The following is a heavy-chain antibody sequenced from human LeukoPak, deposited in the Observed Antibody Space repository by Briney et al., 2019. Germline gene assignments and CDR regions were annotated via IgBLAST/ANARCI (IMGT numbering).Heavy chain of an antibody. CDR1: GFTFSTYA. CDR2: ISGTGGRT. CDR3: ARDVPYYYDSSGYYSPFDC. J-gene: IGHJ4*02. D-gene: IGHD3-22*01. V-gene: IGHV3-23*01. Sequence: GGSLRLSCAASGFTFSTYAMSWVRQAPGKGLEWVSDISGTGGRTYYADSVKGRFTISRDNSKNTVDLLMNSLRAEDTAIYYCARDVPYYYDSSGYYSPFDCWGQGTLVTVSS.